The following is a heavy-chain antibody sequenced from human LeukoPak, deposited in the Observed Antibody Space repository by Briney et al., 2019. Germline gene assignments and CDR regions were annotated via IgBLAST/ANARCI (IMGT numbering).Heavy chain of an antibody. Sequence: SGTLSLTPPVSSGAISTSHWLSLGRPPPGKGLEWVGEIYGSGNTNYNPSLKSRVTISVDTSKNQFSLKLSSVTAADTAVYYCARLGRYDFDPDDYWGQGTLVTVSS. V-gene: IGHV4-4*02. CDR2: IYGSGNT. CDR1: SGAISTSHW. J-gene: IGHJ4*02. D-gene: IGHD3-3*01. CDR3: ARLGRYDFDPDDY.